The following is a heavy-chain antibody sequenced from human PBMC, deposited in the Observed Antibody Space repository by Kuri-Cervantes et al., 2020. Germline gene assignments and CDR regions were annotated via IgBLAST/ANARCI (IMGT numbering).Heavy chain of an antibody. Sequence: SETLSLTCTVSGGSLGSNYWSWIRQPPGKGLEWIGYVYYYGDTKYNPSLKSRVTISVDTSKNQFSLKLSSVTAADTAVYYCARHQTGTAFDYWGQGTLVTVSS. CDR2: VYYYGDT. V-gene: IGHV4-59*01. J-gene: IGHJ4*02. D-gene: IGHD1-7*01. CDR3: ARHQTGTAFDY. CDR1: GGSLGSNY.